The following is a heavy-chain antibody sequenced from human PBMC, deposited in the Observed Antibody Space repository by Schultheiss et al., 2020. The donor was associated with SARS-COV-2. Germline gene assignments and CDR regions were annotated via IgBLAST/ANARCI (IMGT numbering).Heavy chain of an antibody. V-gene: IGHV3-9*01. CDR3: AKDLSVVAATLRAFDI. J-gene: IGHJ3*02. CDR2: ISWNSGSI. Sequence: GGSLRLSCAASGFTFDDYAMHWVRQAPGKGLEWVSGISWNSGSIGYADSVKGRFTISRDNAKNSLYLQMNSLRAEDTALYYCAKDLSVVAATLRAFDIWGQGTMVTVSS. CDR1: GFTFDDYA. D-gene: IGHD2-15*01.